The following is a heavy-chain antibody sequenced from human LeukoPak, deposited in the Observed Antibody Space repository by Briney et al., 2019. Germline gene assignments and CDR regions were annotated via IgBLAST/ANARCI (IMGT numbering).Heavy chain of an antibody. D-gene: IGHD6-13*01. CDR3: ARDSSSWYREDFDP. J-gene: IGHJ5*02. V-gene: IGHV1-18*01. CDR2: ISAYNGNT. CDR1: GYTFTSYG. Sequence: ASVKVSCKASGYTFTSYGISWVRQAPGQGLEWMGWISAYNGNTNYAQKLQGRVTMTTDTSTSTAYMELRSLRSDDTAVYYCARDSSSWYREDFDPWGQGTLVTVSS.